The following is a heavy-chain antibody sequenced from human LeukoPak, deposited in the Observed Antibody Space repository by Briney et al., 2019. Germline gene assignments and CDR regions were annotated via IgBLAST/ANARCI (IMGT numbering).Heavy chain of an antibody. J-gene: IGHJ4*02. V-gene: IGHV4-39*01. CDR2: IYYSGST. D-gene: IGHD4-23*01. CDR3: AGSPGGPRFDY. Sequence: PSETLSLTCTVSGGSISSSSYYWGWIRQPPGKGLEWIGSIYYSGSTYYNPSLKSRVTISVDTSKNQFSLKLSSVTAADRAVYYCAGSPGGPRFDYWGQGTLVTVSS. CDR1: GGSISSSSYY.